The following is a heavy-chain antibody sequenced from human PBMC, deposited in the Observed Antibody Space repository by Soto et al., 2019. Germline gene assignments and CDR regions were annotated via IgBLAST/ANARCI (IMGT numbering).Heavy chain of an antibody. D-gene: IGHD6-19*01. J-gene: IGHJ5*02. Sequence: SVKVSCKASGGTFSSYAISWVRQAPGQGLEWMGGIIPIFGTANYAQKFQGRVTITADESTSTAYMELSSLRSEDTAVYYCAREGYISGSLYNWFDPWGQGTLVTVSS. CDR2: IIPIFGTA. V-gene: IGHV1-69*13. CDR3: AREGYISGSLYNWFDP. CDR1: GGTFSSYA.